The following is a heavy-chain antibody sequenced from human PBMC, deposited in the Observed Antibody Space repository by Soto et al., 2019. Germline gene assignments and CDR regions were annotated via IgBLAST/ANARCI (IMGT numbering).Heavy chain of an antibody. CDR1: GGSISSSSYY. J-gene: IGHJ5*02. V-gene: IGHV4-39*01. CDR3: ARHRPPGGYDILTGSNWFDP. Sequence: QLQLQESGPGLVKPSETLSLTCTVSGGSISSSSYYWGWIRQPPGKGLEWIGSIYYSGSTYYNPSLKSRVTISVDTSKNQFSLKLSSVTAADTAVYYCARHRPPGGYDILTGSNWFDPWGQGTLVTVSS. D-gene: IGHD3-9*01. CDR2: IYYSGST.